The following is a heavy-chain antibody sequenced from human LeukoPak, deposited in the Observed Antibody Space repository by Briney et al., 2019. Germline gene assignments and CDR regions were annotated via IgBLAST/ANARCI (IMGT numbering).Heavy chain of an antibody. D-gene: IGHD3-16*01. Sequence: GASVKVSCKASGYTFTGYYMHWVRQAPGQGLEWMRWINPNSGGTNYAQKFQGRVTMTRDTSISTAYMELSRLRSDDTAVYYCARDHDYEGLKGNYWGRGTMVTVSS. CDR1: GYTFTGYY. CDR2: INPNSGGT. CDR3: ARDHDYEGLKGNY. J-gene: IGHJ4*02. V-gene: IGHV1-2*02.